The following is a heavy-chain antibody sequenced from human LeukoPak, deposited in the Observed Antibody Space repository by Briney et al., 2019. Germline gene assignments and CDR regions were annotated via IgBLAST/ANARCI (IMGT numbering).Heavy chain of an antibody. D-gene: IGHD6-19*01. Sequence: GGSLRLSCAASGFTFSSYWMSWVRQAPGKGLEWVANIKQDGSEKYYVDSVKGRFTISRDNAKNSLYLQMNSLRAEDTAVYYCARARRGSSGWYFRVHYYYMDVWGKGTTVTVSS. CDR3: ARARRGSSGWYFRVHYYYMDV. J-gene: IGHJ6*03. CDR2: IKQDGSEK. CDR1: GFTFSSYW. V-gene: IGHV3-7*01.